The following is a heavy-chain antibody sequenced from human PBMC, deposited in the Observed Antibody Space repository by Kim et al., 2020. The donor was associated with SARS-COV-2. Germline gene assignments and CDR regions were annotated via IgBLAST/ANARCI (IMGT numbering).Heavy chain of an antibody. CDR3: SRRGPVAGNPLVDS. Sequence: SETLSLTCTVSGASISSGGYFWTWIRQPPGKGLEWIGSIFYSGNTYYSPSLKRRLTISLDTSKNQFSLNLYSVTAAATAVYYCSRRGPVAGNPLVDSWG. D-gene: IGHD6-19*01. J-gene: IGHJ5*01. CDR2: IFYSGNT. CDR1: GASISSGGYF. V-gene: IGHV4-39*01.